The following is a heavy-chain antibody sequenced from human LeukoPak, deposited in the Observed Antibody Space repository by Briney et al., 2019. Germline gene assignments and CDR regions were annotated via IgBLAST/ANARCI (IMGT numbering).Heavy chain of an antibody. CDR3: ARDGIVGDYGVG. CDR1: GFTFSSYG. Sequence: GGSLRLSCAASGFTFSSYGMSWVRQAPGKGLEWVSSISSSSSYIYYADSVKGRFTISRDNAKNSLYLQMNSLRAEDTAVYYCARDGIVGDYGVGWGQGTLVTVSS. V-gene: IGHV3-21*01. J-gene: IGHJ4*02. D-gene: IGHD4-17*01. CDR2: ISSSSSYI.